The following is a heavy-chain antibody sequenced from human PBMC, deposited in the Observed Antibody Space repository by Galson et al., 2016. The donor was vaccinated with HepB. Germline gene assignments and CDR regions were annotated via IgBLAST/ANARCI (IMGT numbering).Heavy chain of an antibody. CDR3: AGDCGGSCYYNYFDY. Sequence: SVKVSCKASGGTFSSYAISWVRQAPGQGLEWMGGIIPIFGTANYAQKFQGRVTITADESTSTAYMELSSLRSEDTAVYYCAGDCGGSCYYNYFDYWGQGTLVTVSS. V-gene: IGHV1-69*13. CDR1: GGTFSSYA. CDR2: IIPIFGTA. D-gene: IGHD2-15*01. J-gene: IGHJ4*02.